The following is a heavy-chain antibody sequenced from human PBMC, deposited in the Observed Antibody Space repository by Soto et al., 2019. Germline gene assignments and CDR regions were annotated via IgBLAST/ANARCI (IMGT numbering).Heavy chain of an antibody. CDR2: ISSSSSYI. Sequence: GGSLRLSCAASGFTFSSYSMNWVRQAPGKGLEWVSSISSSSSYIYYADSVKGRFTISRDNAKNSLYLQMNSLRAEDTAVYYCAKDSEDHDTRNGIVGAPGYFDYWGQGTLVTVSS. D-gene: IGHD1-26*01. J-gene: IGHJ4*02. V-gene: IGHV3-21*01. CDR1: GFTFSSYS. CDR3: AKDSEDHDTRNGIVGAPGYFDY.